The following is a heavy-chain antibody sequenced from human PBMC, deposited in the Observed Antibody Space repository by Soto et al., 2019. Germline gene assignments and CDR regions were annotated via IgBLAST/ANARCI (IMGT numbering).Heavy chain of an antibody. CDR2: IDPEDGET. CDR3: TTIRGPLECFDN. Sequence: QVQLVQSGAEVKGPGASVRVSCKVSGHTLTTLSIHWVRQAPGKGLEWMGGIDPEDGETLYAEEFQGRLTMTEDTSTDTAYMDLSSLTSDDTALYYCTTIRGPLECFDNWGQGTLVTVSS. J-gene: IGHJ4*02. V-gene: IGHV1-24*01. CDR1: GHTLTTLS. D-gene: IGHD3-3*01.